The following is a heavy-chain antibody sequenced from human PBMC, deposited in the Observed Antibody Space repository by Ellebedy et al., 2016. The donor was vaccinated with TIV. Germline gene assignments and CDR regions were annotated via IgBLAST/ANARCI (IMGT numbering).Heavy chain of an antibody. CDR3: ARQVEMATILVFDY. D-gene: IGHD5-24*01. V-gene: IGHV4-31*03. J-gene: IGHJ4*02. CDR2: IYYSGST. Sequence: SETLSLXCTVSGGSISSGGYYWSWIRQHPGKGLEWIGYIYYSGSTYYNPSLKSRVTISVDTSKNQFSLKLSSVTAADTAVYYCARQVEMATILVFDYWGQGTLVTVSS. CDR1: GGSISSGGYY.